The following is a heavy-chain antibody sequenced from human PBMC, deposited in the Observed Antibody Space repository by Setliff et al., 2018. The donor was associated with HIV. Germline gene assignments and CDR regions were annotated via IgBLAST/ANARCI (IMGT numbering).Heavy chain of an antibody. CDR1: GYSISNGYY. CDR2: IYHSGST. D-gene: IGHD3-10*01. V-gene: IGHV4-38-2*01. J-gene: IGHJ4*02. CDR3: AARNSGNPTRHFDY. Sequence: SETLSLTCALSGYSISNGYYWGWIRQPSGKGLEWVGSIYHSGSTFYNPSLRSRVTISVDTSQDQFSLRLTSVTAADTAVYYCAARNSGNPTRHFDYWGQGTLVTVSS.